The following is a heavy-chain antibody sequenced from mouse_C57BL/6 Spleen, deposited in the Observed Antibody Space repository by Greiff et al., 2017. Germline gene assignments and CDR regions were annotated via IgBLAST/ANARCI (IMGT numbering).Heavy chain of an antibody. D-gene: IGHD1-1*01. V-gene: IGHV1-69*01. J-gene: IGHJ4*01. CDR3: ARKGDGSSSYAMDY. Sequence: QVQLKQPGAELVMPGASVKLSCKASGYTFTSYWMHWEKQRPGQGLEWIGEIDPSDSYTNYNQKFKGKSTLTVDKSSSTAYMQLSSLTSEDSAVYYCARKGDGSSSYAMDYWGQGTSVTVSS. CDR1: GYTFTSYW. CDR2: IDPSDSYT.